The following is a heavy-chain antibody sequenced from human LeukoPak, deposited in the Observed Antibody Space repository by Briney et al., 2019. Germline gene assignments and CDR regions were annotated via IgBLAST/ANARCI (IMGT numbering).Heavy chain of an antibody. CDR2: ISDSGGYT. J-gene: IGHJ4*02. Sequence: PGGSLRLSCAASGFTFSSYAMSWVRQAPGKGLEWVSSISDSGGYTYYAGSVKGRFTISRDNSKNTLYLQMNSLRAEDTAVYYCAKFWAPMALSYYFDYWGQGTLVTVSS. CDR3: AKFWAPMALSYYFDY. CDR1: GFTFSSYA. D-gene: IGHD3-10*01. V-gene: IGHV3-23*01.